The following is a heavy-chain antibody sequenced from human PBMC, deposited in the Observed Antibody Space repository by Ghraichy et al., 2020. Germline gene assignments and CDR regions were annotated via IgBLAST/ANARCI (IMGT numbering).Heavy chain of an antibody. V-gene: IGHV3-33*01. J-gene: IGHJ6*02. D-gene: IGHD3-9*01. CDR2: IWYDGSNK. Sequence: GGSLRLSCAASGFTFSSYGMHWVRQAPGKGLEWVAVIWYDGSNKYYADSVKGRFTISRDNSKNTLYLQMNSLRAEDTAVYYCARDLYPYDILTGYGDYGMDVWGQGTTVTVSS. CDR3: ARDLYPYDILTGYGDYGMDV. CDR1: GFTFSSYG.